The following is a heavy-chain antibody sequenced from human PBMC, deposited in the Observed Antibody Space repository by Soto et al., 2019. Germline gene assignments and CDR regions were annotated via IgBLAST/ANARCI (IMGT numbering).Heavy chain of an antibody. V-gene: IGHV3-23*01. CDR3: AKSPMVVAAELAY. Sequence: GGSLRLSCAASGFTFSSYAMIWVRQAPGKGLEWVSAISGSGGSTYYADSVKGQFTISRDNSKNTLYLQMNSLRAEDTAVYYCAKSPMVVAAELAYWGQGTLVTVSS. CDR1: GFTFSSYA. CDR2: ISGSGGST. J-gene: IGHJ4*02. D-gene: IGHD2-15*01.